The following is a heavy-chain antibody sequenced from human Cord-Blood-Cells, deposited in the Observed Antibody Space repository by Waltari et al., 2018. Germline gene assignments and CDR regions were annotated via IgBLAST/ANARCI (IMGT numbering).Heavy chain of an antibody. CDR1: GGSISSYY. CDR2: IYYSGST. CDR3: ARSSNWNYFDY. V-gene: IGHV4-59*01. Sequence: QVQLQESGPGLVKPSETLSLTCTVSGGSISSYYCSWIRQPPGKGLEWIGYIYYSGSTNYNPSLKSRVTISVDTSKNQFSLKLSSVTAADTAVYYCARSSNWNYFDYWGQGTLVTVSS. D-gene: IGHD1-20*01. J-gene: IGHJ4*02.